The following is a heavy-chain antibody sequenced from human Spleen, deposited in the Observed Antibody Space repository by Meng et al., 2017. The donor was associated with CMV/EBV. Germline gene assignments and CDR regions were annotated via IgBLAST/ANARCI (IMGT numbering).Heavy chain of an antibody. J-gene: IGHJ4*02. V-gene: IGHV4-39*07. D-gene: IGHD4/OR15-4a*01. CDR2: VHYNGDN. CDR3: ARTEENCGANCPSDY. Sequence: QLQRGAPGPGRGRDRDTSSLTLTGAVAPSTSKGFSWAWACQTPGKGLEWIGNVHYNGDNSCNPSLRSRTTMSIDTAKNHFSLKLSSVTAADTAVYFCARTEENCGANCPSDYWGQGTLVTVSS. CDR1: VAPSTSKGFS.